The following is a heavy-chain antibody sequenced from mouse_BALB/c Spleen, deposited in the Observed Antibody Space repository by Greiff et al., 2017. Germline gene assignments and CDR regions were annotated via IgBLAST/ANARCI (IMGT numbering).Heavy chain of an antibody. V-gene: IGHV2-2*02. CDR1: GFSLTSYG. CDR2: IWSGGST. CDR3: ASPIGTKGYAMDY. D-gene: IGHD2-14*01. Sequence: VMLVESGPGLVQPSQSLSITCTVSGFSLTSYGVHWVRQSPGKGLEWLGVIWSGGSTDYNAAFISRLSISKDNSKSQVFFKMNSLQANDTAIYYCASPIGTKGYAMDYWGQGTSVTVSS. J-gene: IGHJ4*01.